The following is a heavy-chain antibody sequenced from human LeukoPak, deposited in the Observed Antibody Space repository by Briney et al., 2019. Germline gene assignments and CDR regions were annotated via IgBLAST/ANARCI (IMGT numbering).Heavy chain of an antibody. Sequence: GGSLRLSCSASGFTFSYYAMHWVRQAPGKGLEYVSAISGDGGNTYYADSLKGRFTISRDNSKNTLYLRMSSLTVEDTAVYYCVITSATGPLDYWGQGTLVTVSS. CDR3: VITSATGPLDY. CDR1: GFTFSYYA. J-gene: IGHJ4*02. V-gene: IGHV3-64D*09. CDR2: ISGDGGNT. D-gene: IGHD1-14*01.